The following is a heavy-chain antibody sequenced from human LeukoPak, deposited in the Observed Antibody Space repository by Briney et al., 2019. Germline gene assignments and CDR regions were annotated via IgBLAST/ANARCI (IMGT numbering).Heavy chain of an antibody. CDR3: AKDRSYYGSGSYVFDY. CDR2: IRYDGSNK. D-gene: IGHD3-10*01. CDR1: GFTFSSHA. V-gene: IGHV3-30*02. Sequence: GGSLRLSCAASGFTFSSHAMTWVRQAPGKGLEWVAFIRYDGSNKYYADSVKGRFTISRDNSKNTLYLQMNSLRAEDTAVYYCAKDRSYYGSGSYVFDYWGQGTLVTVSS. J-gene: IGHJ4*02.